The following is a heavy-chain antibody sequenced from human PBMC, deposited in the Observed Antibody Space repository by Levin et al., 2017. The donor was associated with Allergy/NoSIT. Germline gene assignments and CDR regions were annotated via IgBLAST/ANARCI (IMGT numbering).Heavy chain of an antibody. Sequence: EASVKVSCKASGNTLTGYDMHWVRQAPGQGLEGMGWINPNSGATTYAQKFQGRVSMTRDTSISTAYMELSRLRFDDTAVYYCARDHCISSGCYEDYYYGMDVWGQGTTVTVSS. V-gene: IGHV1-2*02. J-gene: IGHJ6*02. D-gene: IGHD2-2*01. CDR3: ARDHCISSGCYEDYYYGMDV. CDR1: GNTLTGYD. CDR2: INPNSGAT.